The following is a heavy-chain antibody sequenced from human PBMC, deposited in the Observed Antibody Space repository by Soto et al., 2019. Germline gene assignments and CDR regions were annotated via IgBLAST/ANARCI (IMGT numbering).Heavy chain of an antibody. V-gene: IGHV1-18*01. CDR1: GYTFSTYD. Sequence: ASVKVSCKASGYTFSTYDFSWVRQAPGQGLEWMGWISAYKGNTNYAQKFQGRVTMTTDTSTNTAYMELSSLRSEDTAVYYCARDPIAAAGDYYFDYWGQGTLVTVSS. CDR3: ARDPIAAAGDYYFDY. D-gene: IGHD6-13*01. J-gene: IGHJ4*02. CDR2: ISAYKGNT.